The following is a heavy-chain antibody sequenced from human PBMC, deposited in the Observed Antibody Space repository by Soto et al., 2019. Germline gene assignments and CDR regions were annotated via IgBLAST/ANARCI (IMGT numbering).Heavy chain of an antibody. J-gene: IGHJ3*02. CDR1: GGSISSGGYS. Sequence: QLQLQESGSGLVKPSQTLSLTCAVSGGSISSGGYSWSWIRQPPGKGLEWIGYIYHSGSTYYNPSLKSRVTISVDRSKNQFSLKLSSMTAADTAVYYCARGRNYYDSSGYYIDAFDIWGQGTMVTVSS. CDR3: ARGRNYYDSSGYYIDAFDI. CDR2: IYHSGST. D-gene: IGHD3-22*01. V-gene: IGHV4-30-2*01.